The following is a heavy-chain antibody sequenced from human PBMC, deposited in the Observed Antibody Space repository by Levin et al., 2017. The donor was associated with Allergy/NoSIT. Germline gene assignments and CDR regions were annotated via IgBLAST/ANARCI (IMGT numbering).Heavy chain of an antibody. CDR2: IYPGDSDT. D-gene: IGHD2-15*01. Sequence: GGSLRLSCKGSGYSFTSYWIGWVRQMPGKGLEWMGIIYPGDSDTRYSPSFQGQVTISADKSISTAYLQWSSLKASDTAMYYCARRRYCSGGSCYLGSAFDIWGQGTMVTVSS. V-gene: IGHV5-51*01. CDR1: GYSFTSYW. CDR3: ARRRYCSGGSCYLGSAFDI. J-gene: IGHJ3*02.